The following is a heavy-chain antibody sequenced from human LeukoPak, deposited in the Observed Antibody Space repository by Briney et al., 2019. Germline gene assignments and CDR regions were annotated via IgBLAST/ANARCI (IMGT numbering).Heavy chain of an antibody. D-gene: IGHD6-6*01. V-gene: IGHV1-2*02. J-gene: IGHJ5*02. CDR2: INPNSGGT. CDR3: ARAAYSSSAVHWFDP. Sequence: ASVKDACMASGYTFTGYYIHWVRQAPGQGLEWMGWINPNSGGTNYAQKFQGRVTMTRDTSISTAYMELSRLRSDDTAVYYCARAAYSSSAVHWFDPWGNRSIVSVFS. CDR1: GYTFTGYY.